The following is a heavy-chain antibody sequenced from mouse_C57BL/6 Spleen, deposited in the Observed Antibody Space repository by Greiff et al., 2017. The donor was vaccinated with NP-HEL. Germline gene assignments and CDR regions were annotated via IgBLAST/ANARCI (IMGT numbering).Heavy chain of an antibody. CDR1: GYTFTSYW. V-gene: IGHV1-50*01. CDR2: IDPSDSYT. CDR3: ALYDGDV. J-gene: IGHJ1*03. Sequence: QVQLQQPGAELVKPGASVKLSCKASGYTFTSYWMQWVKQRPGQGLEWIGEIDPSDSYTNYNQKFKGQATLTVDTSSSTAYMQLSSLTSEDSAVYYCALYDGDVWGTGTTVTVSS. D-gene: IGHD2-3*01.